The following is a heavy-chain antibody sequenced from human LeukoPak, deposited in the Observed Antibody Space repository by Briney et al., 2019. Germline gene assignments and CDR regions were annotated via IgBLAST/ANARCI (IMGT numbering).Heavy chain of an antibody. CDR3: ARERGGPAALGAYYFDY. CDR2: IYTSGST. CDR1: GGSISSYY. J-gene: IGHJ4*02. D-gene: IGHD2-2*01. Sequence: SETLSLTCTVSGGSISSYYRSWIRQPAGKGLEWIGRIYTSGSTNYNPSLKSRVTMSVDTSKNQFSLKLSSVTAADTAVYYCARERGGPAALGAYYFDYWGQGTLVTVSS. V-gene: IGHV4-4*07.